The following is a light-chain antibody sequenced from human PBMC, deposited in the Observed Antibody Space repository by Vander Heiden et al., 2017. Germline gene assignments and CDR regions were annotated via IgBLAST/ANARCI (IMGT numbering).Light chain of an antibody. CDR2: ESP. CDR1: QSISSY. Sequence: DIQMTQSPSSLSASVGDRVTITCRASQSISSYLNWYQQKPGKAPKLLIYESPSLQSGVPSRFSGSGYGTDFTLTISSRQPEDFAAYYCQQNDSNPMYTFGQGTKLEIK. V-gene: IGKV1-39*01. CDR3: QQNDSNPMYT. J-gene: IGKJ2*01.